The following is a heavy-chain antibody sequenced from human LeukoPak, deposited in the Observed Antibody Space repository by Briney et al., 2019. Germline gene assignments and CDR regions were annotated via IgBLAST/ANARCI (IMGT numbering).Heavy chain of an antibody. V-gene: IGHV4-61*08. CDR2: IYHSGNT. CDR1: GGSISSGGYY. J-gene: IGHJ4*02. Sequence: SQTLSLTCTVSGGSISSGGYYWSWIRQHPGKGLEWIGYIYHSGNTNYNPSLKSRVSISIDTSKNQFSLKLSSVTAADTAVYYCARGIYSSGYYYYFDFWGQGTLVTVSS. CDR3: ARGIYSSGYYYYFDF. D-gene: IGHD3-22*01.